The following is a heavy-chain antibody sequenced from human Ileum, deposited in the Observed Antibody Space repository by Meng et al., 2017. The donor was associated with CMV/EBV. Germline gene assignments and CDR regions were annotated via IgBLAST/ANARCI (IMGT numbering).Heavy chain of an antibody. Sequence: VHRQASGPGLVTTSATLSLTCTASGDSITSGSHYWSWIRQPAGKELEWIGRISTSGITIYNPSLSSRVTLSLDTSKNHFSLQLSSVTAADTAVYYCARLVNRSLFDYWGQGTLVTVSS. D-gene: IGHD1-14*01. J-gene: IGHJ4*02. CDR3: ARLVNRSLFDY. V-gene: IGHV4-61*02. CDR2: ISTSGIT. CDR1: GDSITSGSHY.